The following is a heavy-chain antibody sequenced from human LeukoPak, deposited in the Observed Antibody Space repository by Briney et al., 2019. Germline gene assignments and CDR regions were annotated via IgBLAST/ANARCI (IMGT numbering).Heavy chain of an antibody. J-gene: IGHJ4*02. CDR2: INHSGST. D-gene: IGHD6-6*01. V-gene: IGHV4-34*01. CDR1: GGSFSGYY. CDR3: ASYEYSSSPVDY. Sequence: SETLSLTCAVYGGSFSGYYWSWIRQPPVKGLEWIGEINHSGSTNYNPSLKSRVTISVDTSKNQFSLKLSSVTAADTAVYYCASYEYSSSPVDYWGQGTLVTVSS.